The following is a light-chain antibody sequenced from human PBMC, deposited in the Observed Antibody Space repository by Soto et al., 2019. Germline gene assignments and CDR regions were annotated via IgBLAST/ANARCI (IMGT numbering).Light chain of an antibody. CDR1: QSVSSN. J-gene: IGKJ1*01. V-gene: IGKV3-15*01. Sequence: EIVLTQSPATLSVSPGERATLSCRASQSVSSNLAWYQQKPGQAPRLLIYGASTRANGIPARFSGSGSGTELTLTISSLQSEDFAVYYCQQYNNWPKRTFGQGTKVDNK. CDR2: GAS. CDR3: QQYNNWPKRT.